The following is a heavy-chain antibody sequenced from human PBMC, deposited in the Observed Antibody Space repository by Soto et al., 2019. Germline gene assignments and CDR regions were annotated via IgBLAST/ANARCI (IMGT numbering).Heavy chain of an antibody. CDR2: ISHTGST. J-gene: IGHJ5*02. CDR1: GYSITRGYY. CDR3: ARGGIVVVETVPHWFDP. D-gene: IGHD2-15*01. V-gene: IGHV4-38-2*01. Sequence: KSSETLSLTCAVSGYSITRGYYWDWIRQSPGKGLEWIGTISHTGSTYYNPSLKSRVTISLDTSKNQFSLRLSSVTAADTAVYYCARGGIVVVETVPHWFDPWGQGTLVTVSS.